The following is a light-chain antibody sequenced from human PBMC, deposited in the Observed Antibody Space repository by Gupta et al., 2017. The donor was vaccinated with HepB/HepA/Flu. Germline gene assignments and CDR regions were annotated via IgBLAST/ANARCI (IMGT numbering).Light chain of an antibody. CDR1: QSVGSD. CDR3: QQHNHWPPWT. V-gene: IGKV3-15*01. CDR2: GEN. J-gene: IGKJ1*01. Sequence: KVITQSPGTLYVSPGGTVTLSCRASQSVGSDLSWFQQKPGQAPRLLIYGENIRDTVIPASFSGSGSGKDVTLTNRSRQYVDFGGYYCQQHNHWPPWTFGQGTKVEIK.